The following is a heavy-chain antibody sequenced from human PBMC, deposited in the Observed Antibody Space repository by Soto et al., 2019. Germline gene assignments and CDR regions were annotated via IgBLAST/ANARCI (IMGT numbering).Heavy chain of an antibody. V-gene: IGHV4-34*01. CDR1: GGSFSGYY. D-gene: IGHD4-17*01. J-gene: IGHJ6*02. CDR3: GVRRITVTYPKYYYYYGMDV. Sequence: PSETLSLTCAVYGGSFSGYYWSWIRQPPGKGLEWIGEINHSGSTNYNPSLKSRVTISVDTSKNQFSLKLSSVTAADTAVYYCGVRRITVTYPKYYYYYGMDVWGQGTTVTVSS. CDR2: INHSGST.